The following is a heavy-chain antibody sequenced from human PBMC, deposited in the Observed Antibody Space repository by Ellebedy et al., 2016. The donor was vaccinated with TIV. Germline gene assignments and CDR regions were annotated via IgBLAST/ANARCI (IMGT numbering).Heavy chain of an antibody. CDR1: GFTFSTFG. V-gene: IGHV3-30*18. D-gene: IGHD1-1*01. CDR3: TKDRSYNTPYYFDY. Sequence: GESLKISCTASGFTFSTFGMHWVRQVPGKGLEWVAVVSSDGGTKYYVDSVKGRFTISRDNSENTLYLQMNSLRAEDTAVYYCTKDRSYNTPYYFDYWGQGTLVTVSS. J-gene: IGHJ4*02. CDR2: VSSDGGTK.